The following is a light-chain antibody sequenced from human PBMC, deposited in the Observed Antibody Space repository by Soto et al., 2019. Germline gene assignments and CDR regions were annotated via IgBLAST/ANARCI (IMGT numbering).Light chain of an antibody. J-gene: IGKJ4*02. CDR2: AAS. V-gene: IGKV1-12*01. CDR1: QGINNW. Sequence: DIQMTQSPSSVSASVGDTVTITCRASQGINNWLAWFQQKPGKAPKLLIYAASSLKSGVPSRFSGSGSGTDFTLSISSLQPEDFATYYCQEANNFPFTFGGGTKVEIK. CDR3: QEANNFPFT.